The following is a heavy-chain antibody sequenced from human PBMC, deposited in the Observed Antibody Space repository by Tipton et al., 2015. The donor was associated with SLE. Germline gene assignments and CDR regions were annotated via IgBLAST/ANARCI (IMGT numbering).Heavy chain of an antibody. J-gene: IGHJ3*02. V-gene: IGHV4-4*08. CDR1: GGSISSYY. D-gene: IGHD7-27*01. Sequence: LRLSCTVSGGSISSYYWSWIRQPPGKGLEWIGYIYTSGSTNYNPSLKSRVTISVDTSKNQFSLKLSSVTAADTAVYYCARGNWGPLDDAFDIWGQGTMVTVSS. CDR3: ARGNWGPLDDAFDI. CDR2: IYTSGST.